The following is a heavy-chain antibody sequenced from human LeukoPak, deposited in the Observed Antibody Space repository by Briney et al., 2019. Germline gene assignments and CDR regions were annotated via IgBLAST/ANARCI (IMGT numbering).Heavy chain of an antibody. CDR2: IYSSGST. Sequence: SETLSLTCTVSGGSISSTSYFWGWIRQPPGKGLESIGSIYSSGSTYYNPSLRSRVTISVDTSKNQFSLKLSSVTAADTAVYYCARILPPNYFDYWGQGTLVTVSS. V-gene: IGHV4-39*07. CDR3: ARILPPNYFDY. CDR1: GGSISSTSYF. J-gene: IGHJ4*02.